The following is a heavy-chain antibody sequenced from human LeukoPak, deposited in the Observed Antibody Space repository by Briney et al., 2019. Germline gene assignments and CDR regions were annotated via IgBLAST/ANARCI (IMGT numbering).Heavy chain of an antibody. D-gene: IGHD6-19*01. V-gene: IGHV1-18*04. CDR2: IIAYNGNT. J-gene: IGHJ4*02. CDR1: GYTFTSYG. CDR3: ARSTYRRGSLGY. Sequence: VASVKVSCKASGYTFTSYGISWVRQAPGQGLEWMGWIIAYNGNTNYAQTLQGRVTMTTDTSMSTAYMELRSLRSDDTAVYYCARSTYRRGSLGYLGQGTLVNVSS.